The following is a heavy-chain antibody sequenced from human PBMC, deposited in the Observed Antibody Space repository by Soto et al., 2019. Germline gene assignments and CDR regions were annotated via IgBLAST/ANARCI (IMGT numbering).Heavy chain of an antibody. V-gene: IGHV1-18*01. J-gene: IGHJ4*02. CDR3: SRSMPYSIGWEPSDY. CDR1: GYTFTSYG. D-gene: IGHD6-19*01. CDR2: ISAYNGDT. Sequence: ASVKVSCKTSGYTFTSYGINWVRQAPGQGLEWVGWISAYNGDTNYAQKFQGRVTMTTDTSTTTAYMDLRSLRSDDTAVYHCSRSMPYSIGWEPSDYWGQGALVTVSS.